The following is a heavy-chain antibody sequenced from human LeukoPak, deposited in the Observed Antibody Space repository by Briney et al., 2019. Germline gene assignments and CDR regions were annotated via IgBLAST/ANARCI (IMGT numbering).Heavy chain of an antibody. CDR3: ARAVDRPSETPDY. CDR1: GFTFSSYS. J-gene: IGHJ4*02. CDR2: ISGSSSYI. V-gene: IGHV3-21*01. D-gene: IGHD5-24*01. Sequence: PGGSLRLSCAASGFTFSSYSMNWVRQAPGKGLEWVSSISGSSSYIYCADSVKGRFTISRDNAKNSLYLQMNSLRAEDTAVYYCARAVDRPSETPDYWGQGTLVTVSS.